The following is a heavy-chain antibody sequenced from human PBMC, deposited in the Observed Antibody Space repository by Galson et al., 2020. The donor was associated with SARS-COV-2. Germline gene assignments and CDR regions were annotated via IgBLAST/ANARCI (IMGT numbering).Heavy chain of an antibody. CDR1: GFTFSSYG. J-gene: IGHJ6*02. V-gene: IGHV3-33*01. D-gene: IGHD2-21*01. CDR2: IWYDGSNK. Sequence: GGSLRLSCAASGFTFSSYGMHWVRQAPGKGLEWVAVIWYDGSNKYYADSVKGRFTISRDNSKNTLYLQMNSLRAEDTAVYYCARWAGSRPQGEYYYYYYGMDVWGQGTTVTVSS. CDR3: ARWAGSRPQGEYYYYYYGMDV.